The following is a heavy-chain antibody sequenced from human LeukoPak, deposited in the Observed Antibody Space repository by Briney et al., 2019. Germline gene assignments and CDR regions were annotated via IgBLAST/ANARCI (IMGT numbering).Heavy chain of an antibody. CDR2: ISYSGAT. CDR3: ARERSHFYYMGV. CDR1: GDSINSHY. J-gene: IGHJ6*03. V-gene: IGHV4-59*11. Sequence: SETLSLTCTVSGDSINSHYWSWLRQPPGKGLEWIGFISYSGATDYSPSHKSRVTISVDTSKNQFSLRVNSVTAADTAVYYCARERSHFYYMGVWGKGTTVTVSS.